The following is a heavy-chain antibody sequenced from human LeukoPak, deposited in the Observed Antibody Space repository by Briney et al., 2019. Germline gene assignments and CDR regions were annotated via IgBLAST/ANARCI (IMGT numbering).Heavy chain of an antibody. CDR1: GFTFSSYS. Sequence: GGSLRLSCAASGFTFSSYSMNWVRQAPGKGLEWVSSISSSSSYIYYADSVKGRFTISRDNAKNSLYLQMNSLRAEDTAVYYRAREGRYYDILTGYSRDYYYMDVWGKGTTVTVSS. CDR2: ISSSSSYI. J-gene: IGHJ6*03. D-gene: IGHD3-9*01. CDR3: AREGRYYDILTGYSRDYYYMDV. V-gene: IGHV3-21*01.